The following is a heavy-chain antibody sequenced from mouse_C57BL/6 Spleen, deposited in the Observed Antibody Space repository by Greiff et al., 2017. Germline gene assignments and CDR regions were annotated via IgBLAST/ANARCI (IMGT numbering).Heavy chain of an antibody. CDR2: ISDGGSYT. CDR1: GFTFSSYA. Sequence: EVKLVESGGGLVKPGGSLKLSCAASGFTFSSYAMSWVRQTPEKRLEWVATISDGGSYTYYPDNVKGRFTISRDNAKNNLYLQMSHLKSEDTAMYYCARDQIYSIFFDYWGQGTTLTVSS. D-gene: IGHD2-5*01. CDR3: ARDQIYSIFFDY. V-gene: IGHV5-4*01. J-gene: IGHJ2*01.